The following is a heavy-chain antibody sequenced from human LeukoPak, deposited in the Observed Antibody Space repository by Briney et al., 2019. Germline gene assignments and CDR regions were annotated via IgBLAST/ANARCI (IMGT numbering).Heavy chain of an antibody. J-gene: IGHJ5*02. CDR1: GYTFTSYD. CDR2: MNPNSGNT. Sequence: ASVKVSCKASGYTFTSYDTNWVRQATGQGLEWMGWMNPNSGNTGYAQKFQGRVTMTRNTSISTAYMELSSLRSEDTAVYYCAALVRYDFWSGYYAGFDPWGQGTLVTVSS. V-gene: IGHV1-8*01. D-gene: IGHD3-3*01. CDR3: AALVRYDFWSGYYAGFDP.